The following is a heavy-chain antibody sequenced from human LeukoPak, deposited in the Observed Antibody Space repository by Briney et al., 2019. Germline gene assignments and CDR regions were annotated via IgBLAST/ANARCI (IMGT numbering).Heavy chain of an antibody. V-gene: IGHV4-30-4*08. J-gene: IGHJ4*02. Sequence: SETLSLTCTVSGGSISSGDYYWSWIRQPPGKGLEWIGYIYYSGSTYYNPSLKSRVTISVDTSKNQFSLRLSSVTAADTAVYYCAREASDYSVSGLFDYWGQGTLVTVSS. CDR1: GGSISSGDYY. CDR3: AREASDYSVSGLFDY. D-gene: IGHD3-10*01. CDR2: IYYSGST.